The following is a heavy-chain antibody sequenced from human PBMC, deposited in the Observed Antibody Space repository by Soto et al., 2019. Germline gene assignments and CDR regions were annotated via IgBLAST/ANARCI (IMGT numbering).Heavy chain of an antibody. V-gene: IGHV3-23*01. CDR3: AKADGQQWLIPHLDN. Sequence: GGALRLSCVASGFNFKKFAMAWVRQAAGEGLEWVSGISCCGGSASYADSVKGRFGIARDDSKNTVSLQLNSLRVEDTAQYYCAKADGQQWLIPHLDNWGQGTLVTVSS. CDR1: GFNFKKFA. D-gene: IGHD6-19*01. CDR2: ISCCGGSA. J-gene: IGHJ4*02.